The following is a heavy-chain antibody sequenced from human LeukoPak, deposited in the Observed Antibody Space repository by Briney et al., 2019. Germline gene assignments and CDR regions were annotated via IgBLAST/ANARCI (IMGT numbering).Heavy chain of an antibody. D-gene: IGHD3-10*01. V-gene: IGHV3-30*04. CDR2: ISYDGSNE. CDR1: GFTFSSYV. Sequence: PGGSLRLSCAASGFTFSSYVMHWVRQAPGKGLEWVAIISYDGSNEYYADSVKGRFTTSRDNSKNTLYLQMNSLRAEDTAVYYCAKAALWSNWGFFDYWGQGTLVTVSS. J-gene: IGHJ4*02. CDR3: AKAALWSNWGFFDY.